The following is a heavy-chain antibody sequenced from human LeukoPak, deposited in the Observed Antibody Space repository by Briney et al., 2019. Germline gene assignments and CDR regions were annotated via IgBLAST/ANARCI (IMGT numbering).Heavy chain of an antibody. CDR2: INHSGST. CDR3: ARVRYYGDAFDI. Sequence: PSETLSLTCAVYGGSFSGYYWSWIRQPPGKGLEWIGEINHSGSTNYNPSLKSRVTISVDTSKNQFSLKLSSVTAADTAVYYCARVRYYGDAFDIWGQGTMVTASS. CDR1: GGSFSGYY. V-gene: IGHV4-34*01. J-gene: IGHJ3*02. D-gene: IGHD1-26*01.